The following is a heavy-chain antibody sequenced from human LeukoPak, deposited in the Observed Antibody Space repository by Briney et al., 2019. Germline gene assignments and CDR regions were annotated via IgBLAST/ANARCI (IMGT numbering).Heavy chain of an antibody. J-gene: IGHJ3*02. V-gene: IGHV3-23*01. D-gene: IGHD6-19*01. CDR2: ISGSGGST. Sequence: GGSLRLSCAASRFTFSSYVMHWVPQAPGKGLEWVSAISGSGGSTYYADSVKGRFTISRDNSKNTLSPQMSSLRAEETAVYYCAKVDSSGWYGGVAFDIWGQGTVVIVSS. CDR3: AKVDSSGWYGGVAFDI. CDR1: RFTFSSYV.